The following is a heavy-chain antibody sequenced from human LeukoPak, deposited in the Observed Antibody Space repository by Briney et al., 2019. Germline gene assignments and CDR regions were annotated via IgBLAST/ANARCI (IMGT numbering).Heavy chain of an antibody. CDR2: IRSSSSYI. CDR3: ARDVNGDYSFDY. CDR1: GFTFSSYS. V-gene: IGHV3-21*01. J-gene: IGHJ4*02. D-gene: IGHD4-17*01. Sequence: GGSLRLSCAASGFTFSSYSMNWVRQAPGKGLEWVSSIRSSSSYIYYADSVKGRFTISRDNAKNSLYLQMNSLRAEDTAVYYCARDVNGDYSFDYWGQGTLVTVSS.